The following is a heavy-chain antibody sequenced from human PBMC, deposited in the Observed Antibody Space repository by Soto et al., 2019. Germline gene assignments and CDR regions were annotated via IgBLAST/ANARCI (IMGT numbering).Heavy chain of an antibody. J-gene: IGHJ4*02. CDR2: INPSGGST. V-gene: IGHV1-46*03. D-gene: IGHD3-10*01. CDR3: ARDVVSGSYYFDY. Sequence: QVQLVQSGAEVKRPGASVQVSCKTSGYTFTNYYMHWMRQAPGQGLEWMGIINPSGGSTSYAQKLQGRVTMTRDTSTSTVYMDLSSLTSEDTAVYYCARDVVSGSYYFDYWGQGTLVTVSS. CDR1: GYTFTNYY.